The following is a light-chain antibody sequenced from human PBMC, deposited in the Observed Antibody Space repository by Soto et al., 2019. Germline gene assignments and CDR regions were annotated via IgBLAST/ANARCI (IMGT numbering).Light chain of an antibody. V-gene: IGLV2-8*01. Sequence: QSALTQPPSASGSPGQSVTFSCTGTSSDPATDKYVSWYQQHPGKAPKVMIYEVRKRPSGVPDRFSGSKSGNTASLTVSGLQAEDEADYYCTSYARSNSVIFGGGTKLTVL. CDR2: EVR. CDR3: TSYARSNSVI. J-gene: IGLJ2*01. CDR1: SSDPATDKY.